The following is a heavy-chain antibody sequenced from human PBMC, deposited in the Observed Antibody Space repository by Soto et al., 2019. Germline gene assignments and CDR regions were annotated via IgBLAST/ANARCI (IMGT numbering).Heavy chain of an antibody. Sequence: GGSLRLSCAASGFTFSSYEMNWVHQAPGKGLEWVSYISSSGSTIYYADSVKGRFTISRDNAKNSLYLQMNSLRAEDTAVYYCARDSVVGATDFDYWGQGTLVTVSS. D-gene: IGHD1-26*01. V-gene: IGHV3-48*03. J-gene: IGHJ4*02. CDR3: ARDSVVGATDFDY. CDR2: ISSSGSTI. CDR1: GFTFSSYE.